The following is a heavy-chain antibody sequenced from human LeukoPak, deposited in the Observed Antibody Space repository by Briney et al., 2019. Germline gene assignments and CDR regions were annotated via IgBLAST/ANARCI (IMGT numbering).Heavy chain of an antibody. CDR2: MNNGPGAT. V-gene: IGHV3-23*01. J-gene: IGHJ6*02. CDR3: AKTHYDLFDV. D-gene: IGHD5-12*01. CDR1: GFSFSTSP. Sequence: PGGSLRLSCAASGFSFSTSPMSWVRQPPGKGLEWVSAMNNGPGATFYRDSVRGRFTISRVDSKRTLYLQMNSLRAEDTGTYYCAKTHYDLFDVWGQGTTVTVSS.